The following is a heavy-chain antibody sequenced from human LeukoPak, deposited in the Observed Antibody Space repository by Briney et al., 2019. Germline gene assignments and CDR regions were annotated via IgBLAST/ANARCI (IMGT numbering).Heavy chain of an antibody. J-gene: IGHJ4*02. CDR2: IKSKVDGGTT. Sequence: PGGPLRLSCAGSVFTFSNAWMNWVRRAPGKGVEGVCRIKSKVDGGTTDYAAPVKGRFTISRDDPKNTVYLQMNSLKTEDTAVYYCSTGGYYEDYWGQGTLVTVSS. CDR1: VFTFSNAW. V-gene: IGHV3-15*01. CDR3: STGGYYEDY. D-gene: IGHD3-22*01.